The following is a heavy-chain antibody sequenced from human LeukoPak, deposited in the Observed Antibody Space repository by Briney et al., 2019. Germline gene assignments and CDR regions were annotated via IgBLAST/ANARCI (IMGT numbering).Heavy chain of an antibody. J-gene: IGHJ4*02. CDR2: ISSSSSYI. D-gene: IGHD3-16*01. CDR3: ARVGYDYVWGSYPFDY. CDR1: GFTVSSNY. V-gene: IGHV3-21*01. Sequence: GGSLRLSCAASGFTVSSNYMSWVRQAPGKGLEWVSSISSSSSYIYYADSVKGRFTISRDNAKNSLYLQMNSLRAEDTAVYYCARVGYDYVWGSYPFDYWGQGTLVTVSS.